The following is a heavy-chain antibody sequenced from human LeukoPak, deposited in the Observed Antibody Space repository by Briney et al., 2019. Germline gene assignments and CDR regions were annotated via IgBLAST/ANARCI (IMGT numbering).Heavy chain of an antibody. CDR2: IVVGSGNT. CDR1: GFTFTSSA. V-gene: IGHV1-58*01. Sequence: SVKVSCKASGFTFTSSAVQWVRQARGQRLEWIGWIVVGSGNTNYAQKFQQRVTITRDMSTSTAYMELSSLRSEDTAVYYCAASIIGYCSSTSCYDGGPFDYWGQGTLVTVSS. J-gene: IGHJ4*02. CDR3: AASIIGYCSSTSCYDGGPFDY. D-gene: IGHD2-2*01.